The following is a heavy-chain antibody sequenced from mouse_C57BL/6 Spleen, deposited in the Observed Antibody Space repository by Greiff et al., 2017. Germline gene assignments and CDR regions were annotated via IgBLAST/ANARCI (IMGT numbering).Heavy chain of an antibody. CDR3: AINTTVVAPFDD. CDR2: IYPGDGDT. D-gene: IGHD1-1*01. Sequence: VQLQQSGAELVKPGASVKISCKASGYAFSSYWMNWVKQRPGKGLEWIGQIYPGDGDTNYNGKFKGKATLTADKSSSPAYMQLSSLTSDVAAVYFWAINTTVVAPFDDWGQGTTLTVSS. V-gene: IGHV1-80*01. J-gene: IGHJ2*01. CDR1: GYAFSSYW.